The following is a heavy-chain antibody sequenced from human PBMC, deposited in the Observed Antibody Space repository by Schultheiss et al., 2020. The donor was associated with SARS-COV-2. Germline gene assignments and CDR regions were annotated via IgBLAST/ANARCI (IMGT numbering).Heavy chain of an antibody. V-gene: IGHV3-48*01. CDR1: GFTFSSYS. CDR3: AREMATIFGVGPDAFDI. D-gene: IGHD3-3*01. J-gene: IGHJ3*02. CDR2: ISSSSSTI. Sequence: GGSLRLSCAASGFTFSSYSMNWVRQAPGKGLEWVSYISSSSSTIYYADSVKGRFTISRDNAKNSLYLQMNSLRAEDTAVYYCAREMATIFGVGPDAFDIWGQGTMVTVSS.